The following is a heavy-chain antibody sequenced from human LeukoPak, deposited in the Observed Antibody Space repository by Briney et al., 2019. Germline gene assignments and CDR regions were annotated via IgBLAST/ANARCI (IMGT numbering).Heavy chain of an antibody. CDR3: AKDRYSSSWSDY. V-gene: IGHV3-53*01. CDR1: GFTVSSNY. J-gene: IGHJ4*02. D-gene: IGHD6-13*01. CDR2: IYSGGST. Sequence: GGSLRLSCAASGFTVSSNYMSWVRQAPGKGLEWVSIIYSGGSTYYADSVKGRFTISRDNSKSTLYLQMNSLRAEDTAVYYCAKDRYSSSWSDYWGQGTLVTVSS.